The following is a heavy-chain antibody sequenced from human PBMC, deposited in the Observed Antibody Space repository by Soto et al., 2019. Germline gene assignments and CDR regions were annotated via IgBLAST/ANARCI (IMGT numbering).Heavy chain of an antibody. CDR1: GGTFSTYA. J-gene: IGHJ5*02. D-gene: IGHD1-26*01. CDR3: ARGENWFDP. V-gene: IGHV1-69*13. CDR2: IIPLFGTA. Sequence: SVKVSCKTSGGTFSTYAINWVRQAPGQGLEWMGAIIPLFGTADYAQKFQGRVTITADESTSTAYMELSSLRSEDTAVYYCARGENWFDPWGQGTLVTVSS.